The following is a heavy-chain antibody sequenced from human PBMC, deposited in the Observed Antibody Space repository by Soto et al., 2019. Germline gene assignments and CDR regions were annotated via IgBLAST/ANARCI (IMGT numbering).Heavy chain of an antibody. D-gene: IGHD3-22*01. CDR2: ISYDGSDK. J-gene: IGHJ4*02. V-gene: IGHV3-30-3*01. Sequence: QVQLVESGGGVVQPGRSLRLSCAASGFTVSSYGLHWVRQAPGKGLEWLAFISYDGSDKFYADSVKGRFTISRDYSKNTLYLQMNSLRAEDTAVYYCARVLGGYPNFYFWVQGTLVTVSS. CDR3: ARVLGGYPNFYF. CDR1: GFTVSSYG.